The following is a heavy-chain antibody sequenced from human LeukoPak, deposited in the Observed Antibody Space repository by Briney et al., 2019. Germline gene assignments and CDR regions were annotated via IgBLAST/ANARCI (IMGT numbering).Heavy chain of an antibody. CDR3: ARDGEYYGSGRLFGNWFDP. CDR2: INPNSGGT. CDR1: GYTFSGYY. D-gene: IGHD3-10*01. V-gene: IGHV1-2*02. J-gene: IGHJ5*02. Sequence: ASVKVSCKASGYTFSGYYMNWVRQAPGQGLEWMGWINPNSGGTNYAQKFQGRVTMTRDTSISTAYMELSRLRSDDTAVYYCARDGEYYGSGRLFGNWFDPWGQGTLVTVSS.